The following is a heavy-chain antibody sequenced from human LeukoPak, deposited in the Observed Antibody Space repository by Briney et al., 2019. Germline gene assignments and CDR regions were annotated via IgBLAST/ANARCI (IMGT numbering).Heavy chain of an antibody. D-gene: IGHD2-2*01. CDR3: ARAIQSHLLKGYFDY. Sequence: PGGSLRLSCAPFGFTVSSNYMSWVRQAPGKGLEWVSTIYSDGTPYYADSLKGRFTISRDNSKNTLYLRMNSLRAEDTAIYYCARAIQSHLLKGYFDYWGRGTLVTVSS. CDR1: GFTVSSNY. V-gene: IGHV3-53*01. CDR2: IYSDGTP. J-gene: IGHJ4*02.